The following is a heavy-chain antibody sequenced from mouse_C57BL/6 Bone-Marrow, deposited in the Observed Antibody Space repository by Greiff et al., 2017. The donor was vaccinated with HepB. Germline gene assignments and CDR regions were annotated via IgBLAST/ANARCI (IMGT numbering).Heavy chain of an antibody. CDR2: IDPANGNT. V-gene: IGHV14-3*01. J-gene: IGHJ3*01. CDR1: GFNIKNTY. CDR3: ATYYSNCAVFAY. Sequence: VQLQQSVAELVRPGASVKLSCTASGFNIKNTYMHWVKQRPEQGLEWIGSIDPANGNTKYAPKFQGKAPITADTSSNTAYLQLRSLTSEDTAIDYCATYYSNCAVFAYWGRGTLDTVSA. D-gene: IGHD2-5*01.